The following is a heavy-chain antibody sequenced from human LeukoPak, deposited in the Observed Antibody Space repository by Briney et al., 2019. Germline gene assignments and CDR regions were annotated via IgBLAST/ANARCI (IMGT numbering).Heavy chain of an antibody. CDR3: ATYCSSTSCYVWGYYFDY. J-gene: IGHJ4*02. CDR2: IIPISGTA. Sequence: ASVKVSCKASGYTVTRHYMNWVRQAPGQGLECMGGIIPISGTANYAQKLQDRVTITADASTSTAYMELSSLRSEDTAVYYCATYCSSTSCYVWGYYFDYWGQGTLVTVSS. V-gene: IGHV1-69*13. D-gene: IGHD2-2*01. CDR1: GYTVTRHY.